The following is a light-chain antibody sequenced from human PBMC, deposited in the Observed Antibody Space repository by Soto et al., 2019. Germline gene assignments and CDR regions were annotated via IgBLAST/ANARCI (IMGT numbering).Light chain of an antibody. CDR2: RNN. J-gene: IGLJ3*02. CDR1: SSNIGSNY. Sequence: QCVLTQPPSASGTPGQRVIISCSGSSSNIGSNYVYWYQQLSGTAPKLLIYRNNQRPSGVPDRFSGSKSGTSASLAISGLRSEDETDYSCAAWDDSLSGWVFGGGTKLTVL. CDR3: AAWDDSLSGWV. V-gene: IGLV1-47*01.